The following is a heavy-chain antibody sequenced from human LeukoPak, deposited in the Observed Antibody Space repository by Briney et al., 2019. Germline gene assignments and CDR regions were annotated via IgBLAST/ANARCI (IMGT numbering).Heavy chain of an antibody. CDR2: IIPIFGTA. J-gene: IGHJ3*02. CDR1: GGTFSSYA. CDR3: ARAIRPPRVIVPSDDAFDI. D-gene: IGHD3-22*01. V-gene: IGHV1-69*13. Sequence: ASVKLSCKTSGGTFSSYAISWVRQAPGQGLEWMGGIIPIFGTANYAQKFQGRVTITADESTSTASMELSSLRSEDTGVYYCARAIRPPRVIVPSDDAFDIWGQGAMVTVSS.